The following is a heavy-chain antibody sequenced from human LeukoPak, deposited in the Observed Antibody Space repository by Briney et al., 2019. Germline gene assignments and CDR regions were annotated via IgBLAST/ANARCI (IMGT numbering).Heavy chain of an antibody. CDR1: GYTFTSYA. V-gene: IGHV7-4-1*02. D-gene: IGHD3-22*01. CDR2: INTNTGNP. CDR3: ARPSPSGYYDSLDI. Sequence: ASVKVSCKASGYTFTSYAMNWVRQAPGQGLEWMRWINTNTGNPTYAQGFTGRFVFSLDTSVSTAYLQISSLKAEDTAVYYCARPSPSGYYDSLDIWGQGTMVTVSS. J-gene: IGHJ3*02.